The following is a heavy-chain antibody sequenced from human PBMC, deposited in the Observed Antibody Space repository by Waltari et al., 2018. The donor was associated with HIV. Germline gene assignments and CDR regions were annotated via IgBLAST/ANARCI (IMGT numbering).Heavy chain of an antibody. Sequence: VKLVQSGAEAKKPGESLRISCTGYGYSFTSYLLSWVRQMPGKGLEWNGRIDPSDSYTNYIPSFQGHVTISADKSISTAYLQWSSLKAADIAMYYGARQDPKSVDDYWGQGTLVTVSS. CDR1: GYSFTSYL. CDR2: IDPSDSYT. J-gene: IGHJ4*02. D-gene: IGHD3-3*01. CDR3: ARQDPKSVDDY. V-gene: IGHV5-10-1*01.